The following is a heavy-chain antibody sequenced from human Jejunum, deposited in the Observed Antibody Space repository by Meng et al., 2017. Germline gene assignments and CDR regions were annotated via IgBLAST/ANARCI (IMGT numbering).Heavy chain of an antibody. V-gene: IGHV4-39*07. CDR2: IYYNGRT. J-gene: IGHJ4*02. Sequence: QVQLQESGPGLVKPSEILSLTCTVSGVSISLSSFYWVWIRQSPGKGLEYIGNIYYNGRTYYNPSLKSRVTISVDTPKNQFSLKLSSVTAADTAVYYCASYDLFTGFGFDYWGQGTLVTVSS. D-gene: IGHD3-9*01. CDR3: ASYDLFTGFGFDY. CDR1: GVSISLSSFY.